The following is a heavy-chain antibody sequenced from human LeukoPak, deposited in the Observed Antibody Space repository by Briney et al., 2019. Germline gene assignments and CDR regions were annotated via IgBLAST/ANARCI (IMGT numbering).Heavy chain of an antibody. J-gene: IGHJ4*02. CDR1: GFTFSSYG. CDR2: ISYDGSNK. V-gene: IGHV3-30*03. CDR3: ARDRRWELL. D-gene: IGHD1-26*01. Sequence: GGSLRLSCAASGFTFSSYGMHWVRQAPGKGLEWVAVISYDGSNKYYADSVKGRFTISRDNSKNSLYLQMNSLRAEDTAVYYCARDRRWELLWGQGTLVTVSS.